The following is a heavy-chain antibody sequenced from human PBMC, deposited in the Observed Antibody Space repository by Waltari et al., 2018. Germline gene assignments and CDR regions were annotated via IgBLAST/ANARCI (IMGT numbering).Heavy chain of an antibody. V-gene: IGHV4-39*01. J-gene: IGHJ4*02. CDR1: GGSISSSSYY. CDR3: ARLEADQLLIFDY. CDR2: IYYSGST. Sequence: QLQLQESGPGLVKPSETLSLTCTVSGGSISSSSYYWGWIRQPPGKGLEWIGSIYYSGSTYYNPSLKSRVTISVDTSKNQFSLKLSSVTAADTAVYYCARLEADQLLIFDYWGQGTLVTVSS. D-gene: IGHD2-2*01.